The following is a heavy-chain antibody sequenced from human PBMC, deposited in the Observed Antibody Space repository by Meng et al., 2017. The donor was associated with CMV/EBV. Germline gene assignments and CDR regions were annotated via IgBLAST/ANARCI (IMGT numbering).Heavy chain of an antibody. Sequence: LSLTCAASGFTFSSYEMNWVRQAPGKGLEWVSYISSSGSTIYYADSVKGRFTISRDNAKNSLYLQMNSLRAEDTAVYYCARDGSSGYEQIVGMDVWGQGTTVTVSS. J-gene: IGHJ6*02. CDR1: GFTFSSYE. CDR3: ARDGSSGYEQIVGMDV. CDR2: ISSSGSTI. V-gene: IGHV3-48*03. D-gene: IGHD5-12*01.